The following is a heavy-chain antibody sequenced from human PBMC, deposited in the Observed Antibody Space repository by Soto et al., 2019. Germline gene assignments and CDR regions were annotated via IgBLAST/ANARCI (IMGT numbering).Heavy chain of an antibody. D-gene: IGHD3-3*01. CDR3: ARDVPPGFWSGYDYYYYGMDV. CDR1: GFTFSSYS. V-gene: IGHV3-21*01. J-gene: IGHJ6*02. CDR2: ISSSSSYI. Sequence: PGGSLRLSCAASGFTFSSYSMNWVRQAPGKGLEWVSSISSSSSYIYYADSVKGRFTISRDNAKNSLYLQMNSLRAEDTAVYYCARDVPPGFWSGYDYYYYGMDVWGQGTTVTVSS.